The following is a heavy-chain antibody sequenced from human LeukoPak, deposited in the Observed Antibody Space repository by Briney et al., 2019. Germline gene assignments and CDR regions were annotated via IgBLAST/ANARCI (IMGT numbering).Heavy chain of an antibody. D-gene: IGHD3-10*01. CDR3: ARVVDYYGSGSSNYFDY. J-gene: IGHJ4*02. V-gene: IGHV4-39*07. CDR1: GGSISGSSYY. CDR2: IYYSGST. Sequence: ASETLSLTCTVSGGSISGSSYYWGWIRQPPGKGLEWIGSIYYSGSTYYNPSLESRVTISVDTSKNQFSLKLSSVTAADTAVYYCARVVDYYGSGSSNYFDYWGQGTLVTVSS.